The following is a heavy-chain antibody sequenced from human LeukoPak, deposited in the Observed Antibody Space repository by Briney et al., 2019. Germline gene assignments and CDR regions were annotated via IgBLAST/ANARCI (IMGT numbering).Heavy chain of an antibody. D-gene: IGHD3-3*01. CDR1: GGSISSYY. V-gene: IGHV4-4*07. Sequence: SETLPLTCTVSGGSISSYYWSWIRQPAGKGLEWIGRIYTSGSTNYNPSLKSRVTMSVDTSKNQFSLKLSSVTAADTAVYYCARASYYDFWSGYGPHAFDIWGQGTMVTVSS. J-gene: IGHJ3*02. CDR2: IYTSGST. CDR3: ARASYYDFWSGYGPHAFDI.